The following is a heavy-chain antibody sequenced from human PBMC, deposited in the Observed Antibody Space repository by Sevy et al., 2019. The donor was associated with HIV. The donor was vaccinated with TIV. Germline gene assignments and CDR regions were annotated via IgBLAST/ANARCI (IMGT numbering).Heavy chain of an antibody. Sequence: GESLKISCAASGFTFSSYGMDWVRQAPGKGLEWVAFIWYDGSDTYYADSVKGRFNISRDNSKNTLYLQMNSLRTEDTAIYYCASDILTGSDFWGQGTLVTVSS. D-gene: IGHD3-9*01. CDR3: ASDILTGSDF. CDR1: GFTFSSYG. J-gene: IGHJ4*02. CDR2: IWYDGSDT. V-gene: IGHV3-30*02.